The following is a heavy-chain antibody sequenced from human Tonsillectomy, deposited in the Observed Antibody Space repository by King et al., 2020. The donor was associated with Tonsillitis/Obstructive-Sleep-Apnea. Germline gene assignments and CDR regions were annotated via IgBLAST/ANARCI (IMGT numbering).Heavy chain of an antibody. CDR1: GFTFSNYG. J-gene: IGHJ6*02. V-gene: IGHV3-30*18. D-gene: IGHD3-9*01. CDR2: ISYDGSNK. CDR3: AKAPSYAILTGYWRDYYYYGMDV. Sequence: VQLQESGGGVVQPGRSLRLSCAASGFTFSNYGMHWVRQAPGKGLEWVAVISYDGSNKYYADSVKGRFTISRDKSKNTLDLQMDSLRAEDTAVYYCAKAPSYAILTGYWRDYYYYGMDVWGQGTTVTVSS.